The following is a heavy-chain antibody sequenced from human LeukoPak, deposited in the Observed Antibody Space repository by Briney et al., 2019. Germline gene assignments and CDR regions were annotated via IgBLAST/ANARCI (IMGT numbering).Heavy chain of an antibody. J-gene: IGHJ2*01. D-gene: IGHD3-16*01. Sequence: PGGSLRLSCAASRFSLADYTMHWVRQGPGKGLEWVSFISWDGGSTYYTDSAKGRFTISEDNSKNSLYLQMNSLGTEDTALYFCARTSLGDYWYFDLWGRGTPVTVSS. CDR3: ARTSLGDYWYFDL. CDR1: RFSLADYT. V-gene: IGHV3-43*01. CDR2: ISWDGGST.